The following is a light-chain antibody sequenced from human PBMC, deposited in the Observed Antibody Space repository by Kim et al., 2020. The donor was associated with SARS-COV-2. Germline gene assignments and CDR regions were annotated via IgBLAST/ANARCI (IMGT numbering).Light chain of an antibody. V-gene: IGLV3-1*01. Sequence: VPPGQTASITCAGDKLGDKYACWYQQKPGQSPVLVIYQDSKRPSGIPERFSGSNSGNTATLTISGTQAMDEADYYCQAWDSSTVVFGGGTQLTVL. CDR3: QAWDSSTVV. J-gene: IGLJ2*01. CDR2: QDS. CDR1: KLGDKY.